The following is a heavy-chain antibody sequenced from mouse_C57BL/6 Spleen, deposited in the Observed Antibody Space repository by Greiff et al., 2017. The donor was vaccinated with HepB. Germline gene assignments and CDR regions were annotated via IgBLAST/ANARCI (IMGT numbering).Heavy chain of an antibody. D-gene: IGHD1-1*01. J-gene: IGHJ2*01. Sequence: EVHLVESGGDLVKPGGSLKLSCAASGFTFSSYGMSWVRQTPDKRLEWVATISSGGSYTYYPASVKGRFTISRDNAKNTLYLQMSSLKSEDTAMYYCARHYYGSSYDLSYWGQGTTLTVSS. CDR1: GFTFSSYG. CDR3: ARHYYGSSYDLSY. V-gene: IGHV5-6*01. CDR2: ISSGGSYT.